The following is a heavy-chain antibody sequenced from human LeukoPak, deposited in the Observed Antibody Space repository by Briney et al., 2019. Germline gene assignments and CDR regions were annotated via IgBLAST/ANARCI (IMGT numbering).Heavy chain of an antibody. J-gene: IGHJ5*02. Sequence: SETLSLTCTVSGDSVSSNTYYWAWIRQPPGKGLEWIGYIYSRGSTNYNSSLRSRFTFSLDTPKNQISLKLSSVTAADTAVYYCASLYWSSAVCYKSFKSWGQGTLVPVSS. CDR1: GDSVSSNTYY. CDR3: ASLYWSSAVCYKSFKS. D-gene: IGHD2-2*01. V-gene: IGHV4-39*07. CDR2: IYSRGST.